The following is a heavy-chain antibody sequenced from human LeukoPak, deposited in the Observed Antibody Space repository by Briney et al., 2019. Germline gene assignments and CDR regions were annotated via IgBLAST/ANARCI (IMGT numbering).Heavy chain of an antibody. J-gene: IGHJ5*02. V-gene: IGHV4-59*12. CDR1: GGSTTSYY. D-gene: IGHD3-10*01. CDR2: IYHTGTI. Sequence: SETLSLTCSVSGGSTTSYYWNRVRQFPGKRLEWIGYIYHTGTITYNPSLQSRVAISIDTSTNQISLRLSSVTSADTAIYFCARDRSEWSAEDNWFDPWGQGILVTVSS. CDR3: ARDRSEWSAEDNWFDP.